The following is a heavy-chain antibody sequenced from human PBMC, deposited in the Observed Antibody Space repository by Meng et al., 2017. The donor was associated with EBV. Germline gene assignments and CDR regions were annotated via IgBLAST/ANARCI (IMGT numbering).Heavy chain of an antibody. V-gene: IGHV1-2*06. CDR3: ARVGIAVAGTGDY. Sequence: QVQLVQSGAGVKKPGASVKVSCKVSGYTFTGYYMHWVRQAPGQGLEWMGRINPNSGGTNYAQKFQGRVTMTRDTSISTAYMELSRLRSDDTAVYYCARVGIAVAGTGDYWGQGTLVTVSS. J-gene: IGHJ4*02. CDR2: INPNSGGT. CDR1: GYTFTGYY. D-gene: IGHD6-19*01.